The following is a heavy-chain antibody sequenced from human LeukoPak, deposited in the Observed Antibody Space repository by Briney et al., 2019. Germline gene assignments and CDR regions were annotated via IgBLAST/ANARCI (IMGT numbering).Heavy chain of an antibody. CDR1: GFTFSSHA. Sequence: PGGSLRLSCAASGFTFSSHAMHWARQAPGKGLEWVAFISYDGSIKYYADSVKGRFTISSDNSKNTLYLQMSSLRTEDTAVYYCARDRSTKYSCDYWGQGTLVSVSS. J-gene: IGHJ4*02. V-gene: IGHV3-30-3*01. CDR2: ISYDGSIK. CDR3: ARDRSTKYSCDY. D-gene: IGHD2-2*01.